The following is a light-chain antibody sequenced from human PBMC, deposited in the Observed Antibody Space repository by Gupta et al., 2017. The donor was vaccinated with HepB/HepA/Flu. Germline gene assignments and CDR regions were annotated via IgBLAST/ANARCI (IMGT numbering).Light chain of an antibody. J-gene: IGKJ2*01. CDR3: QQYGSSPYT. Sequence: IVLTQSPGTLSLSPGERATLSCRASQSVSSSYLVWYQQKPGQAPRLLIYGASSRATGIPDRFSGSGSGTDFTLTINRLEPEDFAVYYCQQYGSSPYTFGQGTKLEIK. CDR2: GAS. CDR1: QSVSSSY. V-gene: IGKV3-20*01.